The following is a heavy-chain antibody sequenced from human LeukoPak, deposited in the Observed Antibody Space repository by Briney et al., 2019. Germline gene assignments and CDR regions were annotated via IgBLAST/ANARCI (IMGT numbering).Heavy chain of an antibody. CDR1: GGSISSGDYY. CDR2: IYYSGST. Sequence: SETPSLTCTVSGGSISSGDYYWSWIRQPPGKGLEWIGYIYYSGSTYYNPSLKSRVTISVDTSKNQFSLKLSSVTAADTVVYYCARGGGSYPYYYGMDVWGQGTTVTVSS. D-gene: IGHD2-15*01. CDR3: ARGGGSYPYYYGMDV. J-gene: IGHJ6*02. V-gene: IGHV4-30-4*01.